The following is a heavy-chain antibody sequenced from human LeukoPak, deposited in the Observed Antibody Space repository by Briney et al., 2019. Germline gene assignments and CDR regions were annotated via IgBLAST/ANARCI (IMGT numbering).Heavy chain of an antibody. CDR1: GGSFGGYY. V-gene: IGHV4-34*01. CDR2: INHSGST. J-gene: IGHJ6*03. CDR3: ARGLSSTVTRYYYYYYYMDV. Sequence: PSETLSLTCAVYGGSFGGYYWSWIRQPPGKGLEWIGEINHSGSTNYNPSLKSRVTISVDTSKNQFSLKLSSVTAADTAVYYCARGLSSTVTRYYYYYYYMDVWGKGTTVTVSS. D-gene: IGHD4-11*01.